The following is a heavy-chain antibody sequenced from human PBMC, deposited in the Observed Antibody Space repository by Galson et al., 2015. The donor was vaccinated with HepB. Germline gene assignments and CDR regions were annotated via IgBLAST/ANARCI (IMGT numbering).Heavy chain of an antibody. D-gene: IGHD3-3*01. Sequence: SLRLSCAASGFTFSNAWMSWVRQAPGKGLEWVGRIKSKTDGGTTDYAAPVKGRFTISRDDSKNTLYLQMNSLKTEDTAVYYCTTRLTIFGVVLDYWGQGTLVTVFS. CDR1: GFTFSNAW. CDR2: IKSKTDGGTT. CDR3: TTRLTIFGVVLDY. J-gene: IGHJ4*02. V-gene: IGHV3-15*01.